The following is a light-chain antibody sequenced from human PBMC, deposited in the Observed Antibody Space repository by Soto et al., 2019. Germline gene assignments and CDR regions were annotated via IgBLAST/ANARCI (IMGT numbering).Light chain of an antibody. CDR2: DAS. Sequence: EIVLTQSPDTLSLSPGERATLSCRASQSVRNNYLAWYQQKPGQAPRFLIYDASSRATGIPDRFSGSGSGTDFTLTISRLEAEDFAVYYCQQYGSTPLTFGGGTKVDIE. V-gene: IGKV3-20*01. CDR1: QSVRNNY. CDR3: QQYGSTPLT. J-gene: IGKJ4*01.